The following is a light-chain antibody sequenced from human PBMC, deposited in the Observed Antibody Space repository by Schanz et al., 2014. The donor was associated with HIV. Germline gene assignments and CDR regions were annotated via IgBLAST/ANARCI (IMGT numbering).Light chain of an antibody. Sequence: DIVMTQSPDSLAVSLGVRATINCKSSQSVLYNSHNKNYLAWYQQKPGQPPKLLIYWASTRESGVPDRISGSGSGTDFTLTISSLQAEDVAVYYCQQYFSTPFTFGPGTRVHIK. CDR3: QQYFSTPFT. J-gene: IGKJ3*01. V-gene: IGKV4-1*01. CDR1: QSVLYNSHNKNY. CDR2: WAS.